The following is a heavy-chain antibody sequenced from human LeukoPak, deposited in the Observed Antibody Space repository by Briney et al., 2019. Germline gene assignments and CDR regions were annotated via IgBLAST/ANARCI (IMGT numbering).Heavy chain of an antibody. CDR2: INSDGSIT. J-gene: IGHJ4*02. Sequence: GESLKISCAASGFTFSRYWMHWVRQAPGQGLVWVSRINSDGSITTYADSVKGRFTISRDNAKNTLYLQLNSLRAEDTAVYYCARAPTGGSYFDYWGQGSLVTVSS. CDR3: ARAPTGGSYFDY. CDR1: GFTFSRYW. D-gene: IGHD1-26*01. V-gene: IGHV3-74*01.